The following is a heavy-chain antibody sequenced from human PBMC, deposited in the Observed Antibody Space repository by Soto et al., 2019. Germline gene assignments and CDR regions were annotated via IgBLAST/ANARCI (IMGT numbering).Heavy chain of an antibody. CDR3: ATAIAATGPADS. V-gene: IGHV1-18*01. Sequence: VQSGGEVKKPGASVKVSCKASGYTFSNNGFTWVRQAPGQGLEWMGWIGGYNGNTNYAPKFQGRVTMTADTSTCTAHMELRGLRSDDTAVYYCATAIAATGPADSWGQGTLVTVSS. CDR1: GYTFSNNG. D-gene: IGHD6-13*01. CDR2: IGGYNGNT. J-gene: IGHJ4*02.